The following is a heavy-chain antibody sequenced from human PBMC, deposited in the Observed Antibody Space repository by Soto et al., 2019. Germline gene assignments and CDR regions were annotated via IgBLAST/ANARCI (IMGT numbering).Heavy chain of an antibody. D-gene: IGHD6-6*01. CDR1: GFTFSDYY. V-gene: IGHV3-11*06. Sequence: GGSLRLSCAASGFTFSDYYMSWIRQAPGKGLEWVSYISSSSSYTNYADSVKGRFTISRDNAKNSLYLQMNSLRAEDTAVYYCARQLQLRYYFDYWGQGTLVTVSS. CDR2: ISSSSSYT. CDR3: ARQLQLRYYFDY. J-gene: IGHJ4*02.